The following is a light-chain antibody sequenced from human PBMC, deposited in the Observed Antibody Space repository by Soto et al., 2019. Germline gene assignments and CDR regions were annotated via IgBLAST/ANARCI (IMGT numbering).Light chain of an antibody. CDR3: LQDFPFPPR. CDR1: QGIGND. J-gene: IGKJ4*01. V-gene: IGKV1-6*02. Sequence: AIQMTQSPSSLSASVGDRVTITCRASQGIGNDLAWYQQKPGKAPKLLIYAASTLQSGVPSRFSGNGSGTDFTLTISSLQPGDLASYYCLQDFPFPPRFGGGTKVEIK. CDR2: AAS.